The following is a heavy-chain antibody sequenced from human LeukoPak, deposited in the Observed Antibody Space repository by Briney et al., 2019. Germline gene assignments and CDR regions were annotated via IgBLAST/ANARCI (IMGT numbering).Heavy chain of an antibody. CDR3: ARAQIAAAGTYYMDV. J-gene: IGHJ6*03. CDR1: GGSFSGYY. V-gene: IGHV4-34*01. D-gene: IGHD6-13*01. Sequence: SETLSLTCAVYGGSFSGYYWSWIRQPPGKGLEGIGEINHSGSTNYNPSLKSRVTISVDTSKNQFSLKLSSVTAADTAVYYCARAQIAAAGTYYMDVWGKGTTVTVSS. CDR2: INHSGST.